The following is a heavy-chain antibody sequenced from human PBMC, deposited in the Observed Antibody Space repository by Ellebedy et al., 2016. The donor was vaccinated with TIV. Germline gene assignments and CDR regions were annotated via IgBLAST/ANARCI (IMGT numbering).Heavy chain of an antibody. CDR1: GGSIRSYY. D-gene: IGHD3-22*01. Sequence: SETLSLXXSVSGGSIRSYYWSWIRQPAGKGLEWIGRMYGSGSTKYNPSLESRVTMSVDTSKNQFFLKLTSVTAADTAVYYCVRGPYDGTGYYYPHWGQGILVTVSS. V-gene: IGHV4-4*07. J-gene: IGHJ4*02. CDR3: VRGPYDGTGYYYPH. CDR2: MYGSGST.